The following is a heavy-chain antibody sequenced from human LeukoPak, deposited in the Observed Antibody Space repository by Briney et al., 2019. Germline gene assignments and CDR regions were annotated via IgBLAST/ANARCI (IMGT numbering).Heavy chain of an antibody. V-gene: IGHV1-69*06. CDR2: IIPIFGTA. Sequence: GASVKVSCKASGGTLNTYAVSWVRQAPGQGLEWMGGIIPIFGTANYAQKFQGRVTITADKSTSTAYMELSSLRSEDTAVYYCARGGNWFDPWGQGTLVTVSS. D-gene: IGHD3-16*01. J-gene: IGHJ5*02. CDR3: ARGGNWFDP. CDR1: GGTLNTYA.